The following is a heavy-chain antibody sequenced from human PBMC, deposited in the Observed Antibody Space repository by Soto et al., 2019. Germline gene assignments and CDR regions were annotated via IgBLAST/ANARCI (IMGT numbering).Heavy chain of an antibody. J-gene: IGHJ4*01. CDR2: IRSKDYSGTR. CDR1: VFTLNEPS. V-gene: IGHV3-49*01. D-gene: IGHD1-1*01. Sequence: PRFSCTTSVFTLNEPSIIQFRHPPGTGTERVSFIRSKDYSGTRDYTASVKGRLTMSRDDSKNTAYLQMHSLTTADTAIYYCTRGPGQIQRTWRRILYFVYWG. CDR3: TRGPGQIQRTWRRILYFVY.